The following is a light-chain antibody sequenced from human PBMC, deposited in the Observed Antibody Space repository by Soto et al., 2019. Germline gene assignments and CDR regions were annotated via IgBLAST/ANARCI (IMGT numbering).Light chain of an antibody. J-gene: IGLJ1*01. Sequence: SVLNKPASVSGSPGQSITISCTGTSSDVGGYNFVSWYQHHPGKAPTLMISEVSNRPSGVSVRFSGSKSGNTASLTISGLQAEDEADYYCCSYAGSSTYVFGTGTKFTV. CDR1: SSDVGGYNF. CDR3: CSYAGSSTYV. V-gene: IGLV2-23*02. CDR2: EVS.